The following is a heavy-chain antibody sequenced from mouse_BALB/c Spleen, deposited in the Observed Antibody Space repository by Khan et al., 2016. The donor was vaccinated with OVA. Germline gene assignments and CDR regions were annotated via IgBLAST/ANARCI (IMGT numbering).Heavy chain of an antibody. V-gene: IGHV3-2*02. CDR3: ARDGSRYNYAMDY. J-gene: IGHJ4*01. D-gene: IGHD2-3*01. CDR1: GYSITSDYA. Sequence: EVQLVESGPGLVKPSQSLSLTCTVTGYSITSDYAWNWIRQFPGNKLEWMGYISYSGNTSYNPSLKSRISITRDTSKNQFFLQLNSVTTEDTATYYCARDGSRYNYAMDYWGQGTAVTVSS. CDR2: ISYSGNT.